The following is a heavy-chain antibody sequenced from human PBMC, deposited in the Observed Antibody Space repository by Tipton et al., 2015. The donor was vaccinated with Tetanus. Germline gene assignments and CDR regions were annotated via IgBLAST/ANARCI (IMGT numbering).Heavy chain of an antibody. J-gene: IGHJ1*01. CDR3: ARQDTLNYYYVGYFHD. D-gene: IGHD3-22*01. V-gene: IGHV4-59*08. Sequence: TLSLTCTVSGGSISNHYWSWIRQPPGKGLEWIGYLYDNGRTKYNPSLNSRVTISVDTPKNQFSLQLRSVTAADTAVYYCARQDTLNYYYVGYFHDWGQGTLVTVSS. CDR1: GGSISNHY. CDR2: LYDNGRT.